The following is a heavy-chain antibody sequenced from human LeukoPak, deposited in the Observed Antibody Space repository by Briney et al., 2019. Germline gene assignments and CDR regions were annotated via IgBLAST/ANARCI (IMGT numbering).Heavy chain of an antibody. CDR3: ARGPPVFTVSRGDY. CDR1: GYTFTIYV. Sequence: ASVKVSSKASGYTFTIYVINWVRQAPGQGLEWMGWISVYNGITNYVQILQGRVTMTADRSTSTAYMELRSLRSDDTAVYYCARGPPVFTVSRGDYWGQGTLVTVSS. V-gene: IGHV1-18*01. CDR2: ISVYNGIT. D-gene: IGHD4-17*01. J-gene: IGHJ4*02.